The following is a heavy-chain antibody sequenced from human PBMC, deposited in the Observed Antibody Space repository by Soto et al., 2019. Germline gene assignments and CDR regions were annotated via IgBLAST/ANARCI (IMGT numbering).Heavy chain of an antibody. J-gene: IGHJ2*01. CDR3: ARAKNYYDSSGRWYFDL. V-gene: IGHV3-30-3*01. CDR2: ISYAGIDE. CDR1: GFTFSTYS. Sequence: QVQLVESGGGVVQPGRSLRLSCAASGFTFSTYSMHWVRQAPGKGLEWVAVISYAGIDESYADSVKGRFTISRDNSKNTLFLHMDSLRDEDTAVYYCARAKNYYDSSGRWYFDLWGRGTLVTVSS. D-gene: IGHD3-22*01.